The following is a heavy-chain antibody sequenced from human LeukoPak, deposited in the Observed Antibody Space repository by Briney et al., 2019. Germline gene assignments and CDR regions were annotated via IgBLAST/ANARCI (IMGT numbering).Heavy chain of an antibody. CDR2: ISPYNGNT. V-gene: IGHV1-18*01. CDR3: ALQWLDAFDI. J-gene: IGHJ3*02. Sequence: ASVKVSCKASGYTFTNYGITWVRQAPGQGLEWMGWISPYNGNTNYAQKFQGRVTMTTDTSTSTAYMELRSLRSDDTAVYYCALQWLDAFDIWGQGTMVTVSS. CDR1: GYTFTNYG. D-gene: IGHD6-19*01.